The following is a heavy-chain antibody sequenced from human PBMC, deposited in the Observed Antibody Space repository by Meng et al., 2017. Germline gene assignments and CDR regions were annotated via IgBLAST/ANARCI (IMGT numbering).Heavy chain of an antibody. CDR1: GGSFSGYY. J-gene: IGHJ4*02. D-gene: IGHD2-15*01. CDR3: AREVVAALDY. V-gene: IGHV4-34*01. CDR2: INHSGST. Sequence: QVQLQQWGAGLLKPSETLSLTCAVYGGSFSGYYWSWIRQPPGKGLEWIGEINHSGSTNYNPSLKSRVTISVDTSKNQFSLKLSSVTAADTAVYYRAREVVAALDYWGQGTLVTVSS.